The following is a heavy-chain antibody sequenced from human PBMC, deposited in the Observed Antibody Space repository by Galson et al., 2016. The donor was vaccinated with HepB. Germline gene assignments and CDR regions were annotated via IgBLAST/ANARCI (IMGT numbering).Heavy chain of an antibody. CDR1: GFTFSSYG. CDR3: AKDGRIYCSSASCHDHFHY. V-gene: IGHV3-30*18. J-gene: IGHJ4*02. CDR2: ISYDGSHK. Sequence: SLRLSCAASGFTFSSYGMHWVRQAPGQGLEWVAFISYDGSHKKYADSVKGRFTISRDNSKKTQYLQMNSLRAEDTAVYYCAKDGRIYCSSASCHDHFHYWGQGTLVTVSS. D-gene: IGHD2-2*01.